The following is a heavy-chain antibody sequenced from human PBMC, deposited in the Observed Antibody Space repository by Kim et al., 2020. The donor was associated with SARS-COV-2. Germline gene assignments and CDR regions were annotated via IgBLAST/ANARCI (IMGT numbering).Heavy chain of an antibody. V-gene: IGHV3-30-3*01. CDR3: ASGDTVLAD. J-gene: IGHJ4*02. Sequence: GGSLRLSCAASGFTFSSYAMHWVRQAPGKGLEWVAVISYDGSNKYYADSVKGRFTISRDNSKNTLYLQMNSLRAEDTAVYYCASGDTVLADWGQGTLVTVSS. CDR1: GFTFSSYA. D-gene: IGHD4-17*01. CDR2: ISYDGSNK.